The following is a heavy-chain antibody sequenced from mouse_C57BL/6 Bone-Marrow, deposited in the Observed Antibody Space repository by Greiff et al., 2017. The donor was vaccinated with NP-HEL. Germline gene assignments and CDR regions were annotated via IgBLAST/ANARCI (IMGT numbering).Heavy chain of an antibody. J-gene: IGHJ3*01. Sequence: EVKLMESGGGLVQPGGSLSLSCAASGFTFTDYYMSWVRQPPGKALEWLGFIRNKANGYTTEYSASVKGRFTISRDNSQSILYLQMNALRAEDSATYYCARSLLRVALGGFAYWGQGTLVTVSA. D-gene: IGHD1-1*01. V-gene: IGHV7-3*01. CDR3: ARSLLRVALGGFAY. CDR2: IRNKANGYTT. CDR1: GFTFTDYY.